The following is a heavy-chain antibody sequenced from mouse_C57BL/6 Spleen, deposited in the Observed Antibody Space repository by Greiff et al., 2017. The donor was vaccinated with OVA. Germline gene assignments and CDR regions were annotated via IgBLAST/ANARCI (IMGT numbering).Heavy chain of an antibody. CDR2: IDPSDSYT. D-gene: IGHD2-5*01. Sequence: QVQLKQSGAELARPGASVKLSCKASGYTFTSYWMHWVKQRPGQGLEWIGEIDPSDSYTNYNQKFKGKSTLTVDKSSSTAYMQLSSLTSEDSAVYYCARRRDYSIYDYWGQGTTLTVSS. CDR3: ARRRDYSIYDY. J-gene: IGHJ2*01. V-gene: IGHV1-69*01. CDR1: GYTFTSYW.